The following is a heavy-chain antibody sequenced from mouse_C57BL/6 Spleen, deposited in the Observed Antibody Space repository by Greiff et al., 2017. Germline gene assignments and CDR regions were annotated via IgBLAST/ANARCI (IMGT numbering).Heavy chain of an antibody. D-gene: IGHD1-1*01. CDR2: IDPSDSYT. Sequence: VQLQQPGAELVMPGASVKLSCKASGYTFTSYWMHWVKQRPGQGLEWIGEIDPSDSYTNYNQKFKGKSTLTVDKSSSTAYMQLSSLTSEDSAVYYCARRYGSRGDYAMDYWGQGTSVTDSS. CDR1: GYTFTSYW. V-gene: IGHV1-69*01. J-gene: IGHJ4*01. CDR3: ARRYGSRGDYAMDY.